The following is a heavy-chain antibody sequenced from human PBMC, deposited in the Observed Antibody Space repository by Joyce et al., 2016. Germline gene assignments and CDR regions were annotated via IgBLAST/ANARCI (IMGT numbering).Heavy chain of an antibody. CDR3: ARDERDCSSASCLRNYYYYGMDV. Sequence: STYSMNWVRQAPGKGLEWVSYISSSSTYIYYADSVKGRFTISRDNAKNSLYLQMISLRAEDTAMYYCARDERDCSSASCLRNYYYYGMDVWGQGTTVTVSS. CDR1: STYS. D-gene: IGHD2-2*01. J-gene: IGHJ6*02. CDR2: ISSSSTYI. V-gene: IGHV3-21*01.